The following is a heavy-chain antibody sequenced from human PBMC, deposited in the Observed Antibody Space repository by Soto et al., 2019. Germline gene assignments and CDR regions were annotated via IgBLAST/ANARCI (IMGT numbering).Heavy chain of an antibody. CDR3: ARETTVTTDGDYYYYYMDV. Sequence: GGSLRLSCAASGFTFSSYSMNWVRQAPGKGLEWVSSISSSSSYIYYADSVKGRFTISRDNAKNSRYLQMNSLRAEDTAVYYCARETTVTTDGDYYYYYMDVWGKGTTVTVSS. V-gene: IGHV3-21*01. D-gene: IGHD4-17*01. CDR1: GFTFSSYS. CDR2: ISSSSSYI. J-gene: IGHJ6*03.